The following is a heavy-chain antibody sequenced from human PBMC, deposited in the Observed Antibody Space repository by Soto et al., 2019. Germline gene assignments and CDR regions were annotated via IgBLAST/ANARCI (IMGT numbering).Heavy chain of an antibody. V-gene: IGHV4-61*01. CDR2: IYYSGST. Sequence: PSVTLSLTCTVSGGSVSSGSYYWSWIRQPPGKGLEWIGYIYYSGSTNYNPSLKSRVTISVDNSKNTLYLQMNSLRAEDTAVFFCAKDFYSSSWYGPLVSWGQGTLVTVSS. J-gene: IGHJ5*02. CDR3: AKDFYSSSWYGPLVS. CDR1: GGSVSSGSYY. D-gene: IGHD6-13*01.